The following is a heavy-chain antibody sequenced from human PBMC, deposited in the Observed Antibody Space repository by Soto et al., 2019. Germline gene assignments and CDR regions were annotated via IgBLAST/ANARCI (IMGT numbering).Heavy chain of an antibody. Sequence: GGSLRLSCAASGFTFTNAWMNWVRQAPWKGLEWIGRIKSKTYGETTDYIAPVKGRFTISRDDSKDTLYLQMNSLKTEDTAVYYCTSCRGYCTGLVAFDMWGQGTMVTVSS. CDR2: IKSKTYGETT. CDR1: GFTFTNAW. V-gene: IGHV3-15*01. D-gene: IGHD2-8*02. CDR3: TSCRGYCTGLVAFDM. J-gene: IGHJ3*02.